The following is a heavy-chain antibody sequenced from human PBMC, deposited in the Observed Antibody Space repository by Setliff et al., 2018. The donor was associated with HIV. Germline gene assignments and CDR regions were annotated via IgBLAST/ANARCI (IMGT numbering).Heavy chain of an antibody. D-gene: IGHD1-26*01. V-gene: IGHV3-30*04. CDR3: VRDPIEGSPDYFDY. CDR2: ISHDGSIE. CDR1: GFTFRSYA. Sequence: PGGSLRLSCAASGFTFRSYAMHWVRQAPGKGLEWVADISHDGSIEDYADSVRGRFTISRDNSRNTLFLQMNNLRPEDTATYYCVRDPIEGSPDYFDYWGQGALVTVSS. J-gene: IGHJ4*02.